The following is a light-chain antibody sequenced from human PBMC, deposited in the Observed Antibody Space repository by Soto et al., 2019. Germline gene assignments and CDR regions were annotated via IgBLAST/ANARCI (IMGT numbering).Light chain of an antibody. CDR3: QQFSASPYT. V-gene: IGKV3-20*01. CDR1: QTISKTY. J-gene: IGKJ2*01. Sequence: EIMLTQSPDILSLSPGERATLSCRASQTISKTYVAWYQQRPGQAPRLLISGASGWAIGIPDRFNAGGSGTNFSLTISTIDPEDSAIYYCQQFSASPYTFRQGT. CDR2: GAS.